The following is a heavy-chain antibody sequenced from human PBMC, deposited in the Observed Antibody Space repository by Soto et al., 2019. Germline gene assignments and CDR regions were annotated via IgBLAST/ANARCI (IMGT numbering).Heavy chain of an antibody. J-gene: IGHJ6*02. CDR3: ARDLTAVDYYGMDV. CDR1: GYTFTVYY. Sequence: ASVKVSCKASGYTFTVYYMHWVRQSPGQWLDWMGWINPNSGGTNYAQKFQGRVTMTRDTSISTAYMELSRLRSDDTAVYYCARDLTAVDYYGMDVWGQGTTVTVSS. V-gene: IGHV1-2*02. CDR2: INPNSGGT.